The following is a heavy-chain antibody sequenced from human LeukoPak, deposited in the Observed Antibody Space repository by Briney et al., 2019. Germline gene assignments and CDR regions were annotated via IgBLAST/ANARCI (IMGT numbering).Heavy chain of an antibody. CDR1: GGTFSSYA. J-gene: IGHJ4*02. Sequence: ASVKVSCKASGGTFSSYAISWVRQAPGQGLEWMGGIIPIFGTANYAQKFQGRVTITTDESTSTAYMEPSSLRSEDTAVYYCAREVGVSYYFDYWGQGTLVTVSS. CDR2: IIPIFGTA. V-gene: IGHV1-69*05. CDR3: AREVGVSYYFDY. D-gene: IGHD2-15*01.